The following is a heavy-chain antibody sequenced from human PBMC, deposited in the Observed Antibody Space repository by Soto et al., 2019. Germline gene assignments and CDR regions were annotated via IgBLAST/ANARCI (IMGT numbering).Heavy chain of an antibody. J-gene: IGHJ4*02. CDR2: TYYSGST. V-gene: IGHV4-59*01. CDR1: GGSINNYY. D-gene: IGHD3-3*01. CDR3: VREVTWSGYFDA. Sequence: SETLSLTCTVSGGSINNYYWSWLRQPPGKGLEWIGYTYYSGSTNYNPTLKTRVTISVDTSKNQFSLRLSSVTPADTAVYYCVREVTWSGYFDAWGQGTLVTVSS.